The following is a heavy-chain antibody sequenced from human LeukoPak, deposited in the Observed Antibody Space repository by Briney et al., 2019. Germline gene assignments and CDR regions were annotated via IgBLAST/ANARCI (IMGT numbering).Heavy chain of an antibody. CDR1: GGSISSYY. Sequence: PSETLSLTCTVSGGSISSYYWSWIRQPPGKGLEWIGYIYYSGSTNYNPPLKSRVTISVDTSKNQFSLKLSSVTAADTAVYYCARRSLTGDFDYWGQGTLVTVSS. J-gene: IGHJ4*02. CDR2: IYYSGST. V-gene: IGHV4-59*08. CDR3: ARRSLTGDFDY. D-gene: IGHD7-27*01.